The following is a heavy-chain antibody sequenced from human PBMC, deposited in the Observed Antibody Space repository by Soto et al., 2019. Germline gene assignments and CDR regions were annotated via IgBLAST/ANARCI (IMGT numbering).Heavy chain of an antibody. V-gene: IGHV3-48*02. Sequence: PGGSLRLSCAASGFTFSSYSMNWVRQAPGKGLEWVSYITSRSTTIYYADSVKGRFTISRDNAKNTLFLQMNSLRDEDTAVYYCARVAVGSAWVYYFDYWGQGTLVTVSS. CDR1: GFTFSSYS. CDR3: ARVAVGSAWVYYFDY. D-gene: IGHD6-19*01. J-gene: IGHJ4*02. CDR2: ITSRSTTI.